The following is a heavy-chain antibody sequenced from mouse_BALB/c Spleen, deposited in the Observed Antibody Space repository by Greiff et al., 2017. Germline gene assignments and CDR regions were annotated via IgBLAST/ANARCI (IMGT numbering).Heavy chain of an antibody. V-gene: IGHV5-17*02. D-gene: IGHD1-1*01. CDR3: ARSYYGSSPYYFDY. Sequence: DVKLVESGGGLVQPGGSRKLSCAASGFTFSSFGMHWVRQAPEKGLEWVAYISSGSSTIYYADTVKGRFTISRDNPKNTLFLQMTSLRSEDTAMYYCARSYYGSSPYYFDYWGQGTTLTVSS. J-gene: IGHJ2*01. CDR1: GFTFSSFG. CDR2: ISSGSSTI.